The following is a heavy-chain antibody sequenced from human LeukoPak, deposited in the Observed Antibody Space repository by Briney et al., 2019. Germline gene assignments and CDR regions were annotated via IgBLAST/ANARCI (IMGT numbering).Heavy chain of an antibody. CDR1: GGSFSGYY. D-gene: IGHD3/OR15-3a*01. Sequence: PSETLSLTCAVYGGSFSGYYWSWIRQPPGKGLEWIGEINHSGSTNYNPSLKSQVSISIDTSKNQFSLKLTSVTAADTSVYYCARQTGSGLFILPGGQGTLVTVSS. CDR3: ARQTGSGLFILP. CDR2: INHSGST. J-gene: IGHJ4*02. V-gene: IGHV4-34*01.